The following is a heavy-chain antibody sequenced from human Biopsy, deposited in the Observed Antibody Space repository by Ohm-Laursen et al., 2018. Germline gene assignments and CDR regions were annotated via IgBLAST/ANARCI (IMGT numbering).Heavy chain of an antibody. CDR3: ARVSLPGIGAAYQGRFLYGMDV. CDR2: ITQSGST. J-gene: IGHJ6*02. Sequence: SDTLSLTCAVYGGSFNGYFWSWIRQPPGKGLEWIGDITQSGSTNYSPSLKSRVTISVDTAKKQFSLSLRSATAADTAVYYCARVSLPGIGAAYQGRFLYGMDVWGQGTTVSVSS. V-gene: IGHV4-34*01. CDR1: GGSFNGYF. D-gene: IGHD6-13*01.